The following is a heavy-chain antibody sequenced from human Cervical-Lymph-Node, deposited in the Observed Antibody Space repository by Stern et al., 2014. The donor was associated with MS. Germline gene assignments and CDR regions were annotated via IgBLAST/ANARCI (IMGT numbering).Heavy chain of an antibody. V-gene: IGHV3-30*18. CDR2: ISYDGSNK. D-gene: IGHD1-26*01. Sequence: VQLVESGGGVVQPGRSLRLSCAASGFTFSSYGMHWVRQAPGKGLEWVAVISYDGSNKYYADSVKGRFTISRDNSKNTLYLQMNSLRAEDMAVYYCAKDLGGSYYHYYYGMDVWGQGTTVTVSS. J-gene: IGHJ6*02. CDR3: AKDLGGSYYHYYYGMDV. CDR1: GFTFSSYG.